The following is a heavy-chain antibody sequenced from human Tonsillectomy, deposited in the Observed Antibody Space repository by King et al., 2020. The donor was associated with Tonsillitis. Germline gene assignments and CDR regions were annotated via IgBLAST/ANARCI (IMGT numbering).Heavy chain of an antibody. CDR2: IYNTGTT. Sequence: QLQESGPGLVAPSETLSLTCTVSGDSIRSDRYYWGWLRQPPGKGLEWIGSIYNTGTTFYNPSLESPVTISGDTSKSHFSLKLTSVTAADTAVYYCALHPAHSYGSGTFYNLFAFWGQGILLIVSS. CDR3: ALHPAHSYGSGTFYNLFAF. CDR1: GDSIRSDRYY. D-gene: IGHD3-10*01. V-gene: IGHV4-39*02. J-gene: IGHJ4*02.